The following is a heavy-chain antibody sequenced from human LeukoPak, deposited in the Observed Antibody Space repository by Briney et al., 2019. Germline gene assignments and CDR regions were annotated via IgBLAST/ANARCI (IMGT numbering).Heavy chain of an antibody. Sequence: GGSLRLSCAASGFTFSSNWMCWVRQDPGKGLEWVANINQDGSVKNYVDSVKGRFTISRDNAKNSLYLQMNSLRAEDTAVYYCVVTSRSDPFDYWGQGTLVTVSS. CDR2: INQDGSVK. J-gene: IGHJ4*02. CDR1: GFTFSSNW. D-gene: IGHD4-23*01. CDR3: VVTSRSDPFDY. V-gene: IGHV3-7*01.